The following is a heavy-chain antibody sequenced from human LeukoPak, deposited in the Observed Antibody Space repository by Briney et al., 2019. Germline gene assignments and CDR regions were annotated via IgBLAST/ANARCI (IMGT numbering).Heavy chain of an antibody. J-gene: IGHJ4*02. D-gene: IGHD2-2*01. CDR2: IKEDGSDK. Sequence: PGGSLRLSCAASGFTFSNYWMSWVRQAPGKGLEWVANIKEDGSDKYYVDSVKGRFTISRDNAKNSLSLQMNSLRAEDTAVYCCARNPAKVVPAVYWGQGTLVTVSS. CDR1: GFTFSNYW. V-gene: IGHV3-7*01. CDR3: ARNPAKVVPAVY.